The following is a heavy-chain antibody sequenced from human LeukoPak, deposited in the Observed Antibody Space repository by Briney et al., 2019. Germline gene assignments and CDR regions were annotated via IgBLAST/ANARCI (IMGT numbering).Heavy chain of an antibody. CDR3: ASSSRTFDY. CDR1: GGSFSGYY. Sequence: PSETLSLTCAVYGGSFSGYYWSWIRQPPGKGLEWIGEINHSGSTNYNPSLKSRVTISVDTSKNQFSLKLSSVTAADTAVYYCASSSRTFDYWGQGTLVTVSS. V-gene: IGHV4-34*01. CDR2: INHSGST. J-gene: IGHJ4*02. D-gene: IGHD6-13*01.